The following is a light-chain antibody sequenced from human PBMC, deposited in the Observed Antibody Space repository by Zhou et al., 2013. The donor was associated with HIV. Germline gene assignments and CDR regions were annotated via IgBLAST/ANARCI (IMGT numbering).Light chain of an antibody. Sequence: DIQMTQSPSSVSASVGDRVTITCRASQSISTWLAWYQQKPGQAPKLLIYAASSLQSGVPSRFSGSGSGTDFTLTISGLQPEDSATYYCQQFRIYPLTFGGGTKVEIK. J-gene: IGKJ4*01. CDR3: QQFRIYPLT. CDR2: AAS. CDR1: QSISTW. V-gene: IGKV1-12*01.